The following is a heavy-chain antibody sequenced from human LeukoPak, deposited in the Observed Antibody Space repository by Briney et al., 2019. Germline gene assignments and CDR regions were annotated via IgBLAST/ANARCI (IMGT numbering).Heavy chain of an antibody. D-gene: IGHD5-24*01. CDR2: INHSGST. J-gene: IGHJ6*03. Sequence: SETLSLTCALYGGSFSGYYWSWIRQPPGKGLEWIGEINHSGSTNYNPSLKSRVTISVGTSKNQFSLKLSSVTAADTAVYYCARGVPAPRGVHYYYYMDVWGKGTTVTVSS. CDR3: ARGVPAPRGVHYYYYMDV. CDR1: GGSFSGYY. V-gene: IGHV4-34*01.